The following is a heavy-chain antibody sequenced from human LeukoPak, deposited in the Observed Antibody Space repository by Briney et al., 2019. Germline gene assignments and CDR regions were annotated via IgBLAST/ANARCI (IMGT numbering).Heavy chain of an antibody. CDR3: AKSLAGSGRDYVWGSYRYTPLGY. J-gene: IGHJ4*02. CDR2: ISGSGGRT. V-gene: IGHV3-23*01. CDR1: GFTFSSYA. D-gene: IGHD3-16*02. Sequence: GGSLRLSCAASGFTFSSYAMSWVRQAPGKGLEWVSAISGSGGRTYYADSVKGRFTISRDNSKNTLYLQMNSLRAEDTAVYYCAKSLAGSGRDYVWGSYRYTPLGYWGQGTLVTVSS.